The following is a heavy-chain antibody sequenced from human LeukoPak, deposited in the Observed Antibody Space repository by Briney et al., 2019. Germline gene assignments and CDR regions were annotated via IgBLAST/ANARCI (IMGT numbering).Heavy chain of an antibody. J-gene: IGHJ4*02. V-gene: IGHV4-39*07. Sequence: SETLSLTCTVSGGSISSSSYYWGWIRQPPGKGLEWIGSIYYSGSTYYNPSLKSRVTISVDTSKNQFSLKLSSVTAADTAVYYCARVSMVRGADLDYWGQGTLVTVSS. CDR1: GGSISSSSYY. CDR3: ARVSMVRGADLDY. CDR2: IYYSGST. D-gene: IGHD3-10*01.